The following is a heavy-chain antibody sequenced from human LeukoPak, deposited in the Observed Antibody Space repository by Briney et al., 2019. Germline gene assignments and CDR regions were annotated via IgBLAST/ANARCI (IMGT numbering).Heavy chain of an antibody. Sequence: PSETLSLTCTVSGGSISSYYWSWIRQPPGQGLEWIGYIYYSGSTNYNPSLKSRVTISVDTSKNQFSLKLSSVTAADTAVYYCARGTYDFWSGYYHAYYFDYWGQGTLVTVSS. CDR2: IYYSGST. D-gene: IGHD3-3*01. J-gene: IGHJ4*02. CDR1: GGSISSYY. V-gene: IGHV4-59*01. CDR3: ARGTYDFWSGYYHAYYFDY.